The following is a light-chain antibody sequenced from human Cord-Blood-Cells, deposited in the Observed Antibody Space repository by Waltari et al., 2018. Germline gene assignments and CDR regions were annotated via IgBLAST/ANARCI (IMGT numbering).Light chain of an antibody. CDR2: RNN. Sequence: QSVLTQPPSASGTPGQRVTISCSGSSSNIGSNYVYWYQQLPGTAPKLLFYRNNQRPSGVPDRFSGSKSGTSASLAIGGLRSEDEADYYCAAWDDSLSGYVFGTGTKVTVL. J-gene: IGLJ1*01. V-gene: IGLV1-47*01. CDR1: SSNIGSNY. CDR3: AAWDDSLSGYV.